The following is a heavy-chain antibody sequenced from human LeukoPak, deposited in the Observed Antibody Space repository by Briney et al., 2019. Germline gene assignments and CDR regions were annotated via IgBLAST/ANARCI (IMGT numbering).Heavy chain of an antibody. J-gene: IGHJ4*02. CDR2: INHSGST. V-gene: IGHV4-34*01. CDR3: ARASLSGSYSPEKFDY. D-gene: IGHD1-26*01. CDR1: GGYFSGYY. Sequence: SETLSLTCAVYGGYFSGYYWSWIRQRPGKGLEWIAEINHSGSTNYNPSLKSRVTISVDTSKNQFSLKLSSVTAADTAVYYCARASLSGSYSPEKFDYWGQGTLVTVSS.